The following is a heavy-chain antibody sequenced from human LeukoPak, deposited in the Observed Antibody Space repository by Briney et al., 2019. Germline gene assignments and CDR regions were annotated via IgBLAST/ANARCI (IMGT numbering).Heavy chain of an antibody. V-gene: IGHV1-18*01. Sequence: GASVKVSCKASGYTFTSYGISWVRQAPGQGLEWMGWISAHNGNTNYAQKLQGRVTMTTDTSTSTAYMELMSLRSDDTAVYYCARIPRRYYYDSSGYFDYWGQGTLVTVTS. CDR3: ARIPRRYYYDSSGYFDY. J-gene: IGHJ4*02. CDR2: ISAHNGNT. CDR1: GYTFTSYG. D-gene: IGHD3-22*01.